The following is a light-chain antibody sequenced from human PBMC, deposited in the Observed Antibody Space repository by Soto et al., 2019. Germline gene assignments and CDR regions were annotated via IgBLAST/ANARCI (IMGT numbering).Light chain of an antibody. CDR2: DVT. J-gene: IGLJ1*01. Sequence: QSALTQPASVSASPGQSIAISCTGTDSDIGGYDNVSWYQQHPGKAPKLLIYDVTNRPSGVSSRFSGSKAVRTASLTSSGLQTEDEADYYCSSHTSSTALVFGTGTKLTVL. CDR3: SSHTSSTALV. CDR1: DSDIGGYDN. V-gene: IGLV2-14*03.